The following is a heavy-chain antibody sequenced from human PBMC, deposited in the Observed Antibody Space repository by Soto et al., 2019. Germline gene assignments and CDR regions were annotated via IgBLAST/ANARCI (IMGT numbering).Heavy chain of an antibody. Sequence: PXEFLRLSFAASGLTFDDYTMHWVGQAPGKGLEWVSLIRRDGGSTYYADSVKGRFTISRDNSKNSLYLQMNSLRTEDTALYYCAKDILSTSYDILTGYYLSYGMDVWGQGTTVTVSS. V-gene: IGHV3-43*01. D-gene: IGHD3-9*01. CDR2: IRRDGGST. J-gene: IGHJ6*02. CDR3: AKDILSTSYDILTGYYLSYGMDV. CDR1: GLTFDDYT.